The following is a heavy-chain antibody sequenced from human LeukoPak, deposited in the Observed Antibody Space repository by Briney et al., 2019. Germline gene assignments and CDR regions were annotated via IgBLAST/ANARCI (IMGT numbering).Heavy chain of an antibody. CDR1: GGSISSYY. J-gene: IGHJ4*02. Sequence: SETLSLTCTVSGGSISSYYWSWIRQPSGKGLEWIGRIYTSGSTNYNPSLKSRVTMSVDTSKNQFSLKLSSVTAADTAVYYCARQVDGSGPQYYFDYWGQGTLVTVSS. V-gene: IGHV4-4*07. D-gene: IGHD6-19*01. CDR3: ARQVDGSGPQYYFDY. CDR2: IYTSGST.